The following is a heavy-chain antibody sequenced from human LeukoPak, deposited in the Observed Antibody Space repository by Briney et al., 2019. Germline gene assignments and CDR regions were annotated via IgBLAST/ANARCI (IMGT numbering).Heavy chain of an antibody. J-gene: IGHJ3*02. Sequence: ASVKVSCKASGGTFSNYAISWVRQAPGQGLEWMGGIIPIFGTANYAQKFQGRVTITADESTSTAYMELSSLRSEDTAVYYCAREVREQLVPRGAFDIWGQGTMVTVSS. CDR2: IIPIFGTA. CDR3: AREVREQLVPRGAFDI. CDR1: GGTFSNYA. V-gene: IGHV1-69*13. D-gene: IGHD6-13*01.